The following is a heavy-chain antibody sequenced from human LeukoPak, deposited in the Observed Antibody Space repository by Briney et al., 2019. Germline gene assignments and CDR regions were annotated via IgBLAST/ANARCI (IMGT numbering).Heavy chain of an antibody. CDR2: INHSGST. CDR1: GGSFSGYY. J-gene: IGHJ4*02. D-gene: IGHD1-26*01. CDR3: ARGRARGSYFKISSTAKWGY. V-gene: IGHV4-34*01. Sequence: SETLSLTCAVYGGSFSGYYWSWIRQPPGKGLEWIGEINHSGSTNYNPSLKSRVTISVDTSKNQFSLKLSSVTAAETAGYYCARGRARGSYFKISSTAKWGYGGQGTGVTVSS.